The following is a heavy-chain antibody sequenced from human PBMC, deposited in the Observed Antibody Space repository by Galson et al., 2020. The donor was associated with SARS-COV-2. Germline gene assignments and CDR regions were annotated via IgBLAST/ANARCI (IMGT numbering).Heavy chain of an antibody. Sequence: GGSLRLSCAASGFTFSSYAMHWVRQAPGKGLEWVAVISYDGSNKYYADSVKGRFTISRDNSKNTLYLQMNSLRAEDTAVYYCARSHSGSYYGAFYIWGQGTMVTVSS. D-gene: IGHD1-26*01. J-gene: IGHJ3*02. CDR3: ARSHSGSYYGAFYI. CDR1: GFTFSSYA. V-gene: IGHV3-30*04. CDR2: ISYDGSNK.